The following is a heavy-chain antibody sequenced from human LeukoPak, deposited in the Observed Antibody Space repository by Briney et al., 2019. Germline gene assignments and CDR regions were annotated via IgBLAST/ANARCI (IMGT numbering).Heavy chain of an antibody. Sequence: GGSLRLSCAASGFTFSSYSMNWVRQAPGKGLEWVSYISSSRSTIYYADSVKGRFTISRDNAKNSLYLQMNSLRAEDTAVYYCARVYGDFDAFDIWGQGTMVTVSS. CDR1: GFTFSSYS. CDR2: ISSSRSTI. CDR3: ARVYGDFDAFDI. J-gene: IGHJ3*02. V-gene: IGHV3-48*04. D-gene: IGHD4-17*01.